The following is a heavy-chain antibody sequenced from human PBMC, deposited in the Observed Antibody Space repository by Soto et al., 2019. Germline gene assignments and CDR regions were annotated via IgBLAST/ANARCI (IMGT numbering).Heavy chain of an antibody. CDR2: IIPIFGTA. CDR1: GGTFSSYA. Sequence: GASVKVSCKASGGTFSSYAISWVRQAPGQGLEWMGGIIPIFGTANYAQKFQGRATITADESTSTAYMELSSLRSEDTAVYYCARGGGSYSPSGGAFDIWGQGTMVTVSS. V-gene: IGHV1-69*13. CDR3: ARGGGSYSPSGGAFDI. J-gene: IGHJ3*02. D-gene: IGHD1-26*01.